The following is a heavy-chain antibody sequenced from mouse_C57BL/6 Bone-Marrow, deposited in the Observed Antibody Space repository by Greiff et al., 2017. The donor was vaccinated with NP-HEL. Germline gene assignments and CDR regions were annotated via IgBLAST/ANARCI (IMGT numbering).Heavy chain of an antibody. CDR1: GYTFTDYT. V-gene: IGHV1-78*01. Sequence: VQLQASDAELVKPGASVKISCKVSGYTFTDYTIHWMKQRPEQGLEWIGYIYPRDGSTKYNEKFKGKATLTADKSSSTAYMQLNSLTSEDSAVYFCARYYYGSSRYYFDYWGQGTTLTVSS. CDR3: ARYYYGSSRYYFDY. D-gene: IGHD1-1*01. J-gene: IGHJ2*01. CDR2: IYPRDGST.